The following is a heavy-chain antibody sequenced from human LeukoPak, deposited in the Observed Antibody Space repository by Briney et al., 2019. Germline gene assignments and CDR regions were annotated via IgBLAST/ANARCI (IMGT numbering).Heavy chain of an antibody. Sequence: GGSLRLSCAASGFTFSSYWMSWVRQAPGKGLEWVANIKQDGSEKYYVDSVKGRFTISRDNAKNSLYLQMNSLRAEDTAAYYCARDHLTMVRGVTYPYYYYYYYMDVWGKGTTVTISS. CDR2: IKQDGSEK. CDR1: GFTFSSYW. D-gene: IGHD3-10*01. V-gene: IGHV3-7*01. CDR3: ARDHLTMVRGVTYPYYYYYYYMDV. J-gene: IGHJ6*03.